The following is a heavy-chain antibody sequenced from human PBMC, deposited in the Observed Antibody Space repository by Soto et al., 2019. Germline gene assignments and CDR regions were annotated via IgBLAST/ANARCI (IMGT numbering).Heavy chain of an antibody. Sequence: QVQLVQSGAEEKKPGASVKVSCKASGYTFTSYAMHWVRQAPGQRLEWMGWINAGNGNTKYSQKFQGRVTITRDTSASTAYMELSSLRFEDTAVYYCARGSGPMIEWHWGQGTLVTVSS. CDR2: INAGNGNT. CDR3: ARGSGPMIEWH. D-gene: IGHD3-22*01. CDR1: GYTFTSYA. J-gene: IGHJ4*02. V-gene: IGHV1-3*05.